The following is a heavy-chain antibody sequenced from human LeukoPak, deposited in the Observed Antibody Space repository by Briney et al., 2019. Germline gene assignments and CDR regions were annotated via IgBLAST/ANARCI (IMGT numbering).Heavy chain of an antibody. CDR1: GFTFSDYY. CDR2: ISSSGITI. J-gene: IGHJ4*02. D-gene: IGHD3-3*01. Sequence: GGSLRLSCAASGFTFSDYYMSWIRQAPGKGLEWVSYISSSGITIHYADSVKGRFTISRDNAKNSLYLQMNSLRAEDTAVYYCARGLNDFWSGYYHYFDYWGQGTLVTVSS. V-gene: IGHV3-11*04. CDR3: ARGLNDFWSGYYHYFDY.